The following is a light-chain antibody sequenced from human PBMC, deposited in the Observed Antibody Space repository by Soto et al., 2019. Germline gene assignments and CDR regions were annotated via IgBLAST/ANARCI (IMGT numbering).Light chain of an antibody. V-gene: IGLV2-8*01. J-gene: IGLJ1*01. Sequence: QSVLTQPPSASGSPGQSVTISCTGTSSDVGGYNYVSWYQQHPGKAPKLMIYEVSMRPSGVPDRFSGSKSGNTASLTVSGLQAEDEADYYCSSYAGSNIPYVFGSGTKGTVL. CDR2: EVS. CDR1: SSDVGGYNY. CDR3: SSYAGSNIPYV.